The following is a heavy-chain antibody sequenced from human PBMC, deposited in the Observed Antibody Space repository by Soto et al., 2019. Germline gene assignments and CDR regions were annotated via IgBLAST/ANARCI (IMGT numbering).Heavy chain of an antibody. D-gene: IGHD2-2*01. CDR1: GFTFSGHW. J-gene: IGHJ3*02. CDR3: AREAGYCSRTSCYRRAFDT. CDR2: INTDGGSS. Sequence: EVQLVESGGDLVQPGGSLRLSCAASGFTFSGHWMHWVRQVPGKGLEWVSRINTDGGSSAYADSVKGRFTISRDNAKNTLYLQMNGLRAEYTAVYYCAREAGYCSRTSCYRRAFDTWGQGTTVTVSS. V-gene: IGHV3-74*03.